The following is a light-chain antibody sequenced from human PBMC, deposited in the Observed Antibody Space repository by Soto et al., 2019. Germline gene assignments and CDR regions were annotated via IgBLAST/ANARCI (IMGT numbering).Light chain of an antibody. CDR2: AVS. J-gene: IGKJ4*01. CDR1: QGIST. CDR3: QQVNTYPLT. Sequence: DIQLTQSPSFLSASVGDRVTIACRASQGISTLSWYQQQPGKAPKVLIYAVSSLKSGVPSRFSGSGSGTEFTLTISSLQPEDLATYYCQQVNTYPLTFGGGTKVEIK. V-gene: IGKV1-9*01.